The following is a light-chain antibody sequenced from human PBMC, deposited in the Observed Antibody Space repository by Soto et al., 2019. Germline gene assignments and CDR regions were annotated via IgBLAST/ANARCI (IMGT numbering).Light chain of an antibody. J-gene: IGLJ1*01. Sequence: QSVLTQPASVSGSPGQSITISCTGTVGLVSWYQQHPGKVPKLIIYYDTKRPSWVSSRFSGSKSGNTASLTISGLQPADEADSYCCLSVGGRTYVFGTGTQGTAL. CDR3: CLSVGGRTYV. CDR1: VGL. V-gene: IGLV2-23*01. CDR2: YDT.